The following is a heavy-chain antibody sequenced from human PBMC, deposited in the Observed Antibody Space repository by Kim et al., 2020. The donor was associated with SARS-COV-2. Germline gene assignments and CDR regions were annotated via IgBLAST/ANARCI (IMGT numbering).Heavy chain of an antibody. J-gene: IGHJ4*02. V-gene: IGHV3-30*02. Sequence: YYADSVKGRFTISRDNSKNTLYLQMNSLRAEDTAVYYCAKDYENRGATDYWGQGTLVTVSS. CDR3: AKDYENRGATDY. D-gene: IGHD1-26*01.